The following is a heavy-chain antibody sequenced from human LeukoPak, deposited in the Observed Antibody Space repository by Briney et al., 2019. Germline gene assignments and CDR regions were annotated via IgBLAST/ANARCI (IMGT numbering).Heavy chain of an antibody. Sequence: PGGSLRLSCAASGFTFSSYSMNWVRQAPGKGLEWVSSISSSSSYIYYADSLKGQFTISRDNAKNSLYLQMNSLRAEDTAVYYCARDGGSITGTTGLFDYWGQGTLVTVSS. CDR2: ISSSSSYI. J-gene: IGHJ4*02. CDR1: GFTFSSYS. V-gene: IGHV3-21*01. D-gene: IGHD1-7*01. CDR3: ARDGGSITGTTGLFDY.